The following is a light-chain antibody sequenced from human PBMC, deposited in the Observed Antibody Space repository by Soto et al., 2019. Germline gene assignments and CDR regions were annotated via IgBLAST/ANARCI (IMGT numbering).Light chain of an antibody. J-gene: IGKJ3*01. V-gene: IGKV3-15*01. CDR3: QQYNDWPFT. Sequence: EILMTQSPATLSVSPGERATLSCRASQSLSSSLAWYQQKPGQAPRLLIYRASTRATGVPARFSGSGSGTEFTLTISSLQSEDFAVYYFQQYNDWPFTFGPGTKVDIK. CDR1: QSLSSS. CDR2: RAS.